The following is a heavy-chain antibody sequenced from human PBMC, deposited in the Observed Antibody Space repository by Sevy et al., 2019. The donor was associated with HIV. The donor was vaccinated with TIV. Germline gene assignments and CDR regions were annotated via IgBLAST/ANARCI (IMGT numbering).Heavy chain of an antibody. CDR3: ARDLEFYDYGDYGPAFMPDF. Sequence: GGSLRLSCAASGFTFSSFGMHWVRQAPGKGLEWLAVIWFDGSNTYYSYSVKGRFTISRDIAKNTLHLKMNSLRAEDTAVYYCARDLEFYDYGDYGPAFMPDFWGHGTLVTVSS. CDR1: GFTFSSFG. J-gene: IGHJ4*01. CDR2: IWFDGSNT. V-gene: IGHV3-33*01. D-gene: IGHD4-17*01.